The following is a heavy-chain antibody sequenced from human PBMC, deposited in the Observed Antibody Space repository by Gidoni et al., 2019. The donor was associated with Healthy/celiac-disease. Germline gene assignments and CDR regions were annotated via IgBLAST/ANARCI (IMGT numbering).Heavy chain of an antibody. V-gene: IGHV3-23*01. J-gene: IGHJ4*02. CDR2: SSGSGGST. Sequence: ELQLLESGGGLVQPGGSLSLSFAASGFTFSSYPMSWVRQAPGKGLEWVSASSGSGGSTYYADSVKGRFTISRDNSKNTLYLQMNSLRAEDTAVYYCAKRGVVAATLGFRPQPPDYWGQGTLVTVSS. CDR1: GFTFSSYP. CDR3: AKRGVVAATLGFRPQPPDY. D-gene: IGHD2-15*01.